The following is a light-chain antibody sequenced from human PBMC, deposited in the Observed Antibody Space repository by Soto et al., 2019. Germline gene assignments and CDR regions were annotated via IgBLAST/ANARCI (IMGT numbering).Light chain of an antibody. CDR1: QSVSSSY. Sequence: EIVWTQSPGTLSLSPGERATLSCRASQSVSSSYLAWYQQKPGQAPRLLISGASSRATGIPDRFSGSGSGTDCTLTISRLEPEDVAVYYCQQYGGAPPFTFGPGTKVDIK. V-gene: IGKV3-20*01. CDR3: QQYGGAPPFT. J-gene: IGKJ3*01. CDR2: GAS.